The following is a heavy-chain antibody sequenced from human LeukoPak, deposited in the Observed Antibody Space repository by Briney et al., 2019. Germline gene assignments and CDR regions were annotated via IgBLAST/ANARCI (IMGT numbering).Heavy chain of an antibody. D-gene: IGHD6-19*01. CDR2: ISSSGSTV. V-gene: IGHV3-48*03. Sequence: GGSLRLSCAASGFTFSSYEMNWVRQAPGKGLEWVSYISSSGSTVYYADSVKGRFTISRDNAKNSLYLQMNSLRAEDTAVYYCARDYSSGWYYFDYWGQGTLVTVSS. CDR3: ARDYSSGWYYFDY. J-gene: IGHJ4*02. CDR1: GFTFSSYE.